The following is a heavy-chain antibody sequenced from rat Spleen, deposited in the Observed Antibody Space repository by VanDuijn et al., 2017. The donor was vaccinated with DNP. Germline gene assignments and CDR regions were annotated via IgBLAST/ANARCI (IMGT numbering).Heavy chain of an antibody. V-gene: IGHV5S23*01. CDR3: TTGAGSP. D-gene: IGHD1-4*01. CDR1: GFTFSNYG. J-gene: IGHJ4*01. Sequence: EVQLVESGGDLVQPGRSLKLSCAASGFTFSNYGMAWVRQAPTKGLEWVASITNSGGSTYYRDSVKGRITISRDNAKSTLYLQMDSLRSEDTATYYCTTGAGSPWGQGTSVTVSS. CDR2: ITNSGGST.